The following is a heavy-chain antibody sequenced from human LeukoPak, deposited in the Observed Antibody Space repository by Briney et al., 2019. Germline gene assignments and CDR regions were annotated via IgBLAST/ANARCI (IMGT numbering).Heavy chain of an antibody. CDR2: INPHSGIT. V-gene: IGHV1-2*02. CDR1: GYPFSDFY. J-gene: IGHJ5*02. Sequence: ASVKVPCKAFGYPFSDFYIHWVRQAPGQGLEWMGSINPHSGITNSAQKFKGRVTMTTDTSIKTAYMELSRLTSDDTAVYYCARDWNDVGFDPWGQGALVTVSS. CDR3: ARDWNDVGFDP. D-gene: IGHD1-1*01.